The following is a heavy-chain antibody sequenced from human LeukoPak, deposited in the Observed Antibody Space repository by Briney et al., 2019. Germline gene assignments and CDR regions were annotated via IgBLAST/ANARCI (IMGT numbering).Heavy chain of an antibody. Sequence: ASVKVSCKASGYTFTSYGISWVRQAPGQGLEWMGGIIPIFGTANYAQKFQGRVTITTDESTSTAYMELSSLRSEDTAVYYCAREVVNYGDYSWGQGTLVTVSS. J-gene: IGHJ4*02. D-gene: IGHD4-17*01. CDR2: IIPIFGTA. V-gene: IGHV1-69*05. CDR1: GYTFTSYG. CDR3: AREVVNYGDYS.